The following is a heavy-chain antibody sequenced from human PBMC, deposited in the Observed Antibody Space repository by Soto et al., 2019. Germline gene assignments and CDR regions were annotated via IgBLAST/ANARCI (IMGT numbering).Heavy chain of an antibody. Sequence: GGSLRLSCAASGFTFSSYGMHWVRQAPGKGLEWVAVISYDGSNKYYADSVKGRFTISRDNSKNTLYLQMNSLRAEDTAVYYCAKDRAFWSGPIEYWGQGTLVTVAS. CDR3: AKDRAFWSGPIEY. CDR2: ISYDGSNK. J-gene: IGHJ4*02. CDR1: GFTFSSYG. D-gene: IGHD3-3*01. V-gene: IGHV3-30*18.